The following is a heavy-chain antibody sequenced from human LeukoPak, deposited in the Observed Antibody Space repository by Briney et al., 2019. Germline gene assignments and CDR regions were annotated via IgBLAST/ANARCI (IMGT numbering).Heavy chain of an antibody. CDR3: ARRHAGGWTDY. Sequence: GASVKVSCKASGYTFTSNDINWVRQATGQGLEWMGWMNPENGKTGSAQKFQGRVTMTRNTSISTAYIELSSLGSEDTAVYYCARRHAGGWTDYWGQGTLVTVSS. CDR2: MNPENGKT. D-gene: IGHD6-19*01. J-gene: IGHJ4*02. V-gene: IGHV1-8*01. CDR1: GYTFTSND.